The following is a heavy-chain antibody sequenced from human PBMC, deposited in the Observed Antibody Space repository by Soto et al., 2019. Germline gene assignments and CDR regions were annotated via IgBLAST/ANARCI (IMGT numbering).Heavy chain of an antibody. CDR3: AKLGFVLMELYYFHQ. D-gene: IGHD2-8*01. V-gene: IGHV3-23*01. CDR2: ISGNSGKT. CDR1: GVTCSSYG. J-gene: IGHJ4*01. Sequence: SLGLSCTSSGVTCSSYGMSWVRQAPGKELEWVSTISGNSGKTNYAESVKGRFSISRDNSKNTVHLQLDSLRAEDTAVYFCAKLGFVLMELYYFHQWGHGTLVTVS.